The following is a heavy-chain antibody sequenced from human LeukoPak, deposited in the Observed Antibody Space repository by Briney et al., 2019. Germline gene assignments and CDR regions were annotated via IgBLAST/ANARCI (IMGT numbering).Heavy chain of an antibody. J-gene: IGHJ5*02. Sequence: SVKVSCKASGFTFTSSAVQWVRQARGQRLEWIGWIVVGSGNTNYAQKFQGRVTITRNTSISTAYMELSSLTSEDTAVYYCARVIVVVPGAKVWFDPWGQGTLVTVSS. CDR3: ARVIVVVPGAKVWFDP. V-gene: IGHV1-58*01. CDR2: IVVGSGNT. CDR1: GFTFTSSA. D-gene: IGHD2-2*01.